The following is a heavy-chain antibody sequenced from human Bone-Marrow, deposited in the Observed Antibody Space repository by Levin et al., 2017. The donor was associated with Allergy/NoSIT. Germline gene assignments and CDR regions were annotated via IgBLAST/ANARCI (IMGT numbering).Heavy chain of an antibody. J-gene: IGHJ4*02. CDR3: ATCVRGGLLGAY. Sequence: GESLKISCTASGFSFSSTWMRWVRQAPGKGLESVANIKDDGGEQYYVDSVKGRFTISRDNAKNSLFLQMDSLRAEDTAVYYCATCVRGGLLGAYWGQGTLVTVSS. CDR1: GFSFSSTW. D-gene: IGHD3-10*02. V-gene: IGHV3-7*01. CDR2: IKDDGGEQ.